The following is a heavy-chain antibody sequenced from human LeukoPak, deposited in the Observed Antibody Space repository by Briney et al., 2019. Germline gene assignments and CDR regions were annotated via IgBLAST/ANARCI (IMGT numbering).Heavy chain of an antibody. D-gene: IGHD4-17*01. CDR3: AKSMTPVTLDAFHV. J-gene: IGHJ3*01. CDR1: GYTYSNYG. Sequence: GASVKVSCKTSGYTYSNYGISWVRQGPGQGLEWLGWITFFNGDTKYAQKVQDRVSMTSDRSTNTAFLELRNLRSGDTAVYYCAKSMTPVTLDAFHVWGQGTLVTVSS. CDR2: ITFFNGDT. V-gene: IGHV1-18*04.